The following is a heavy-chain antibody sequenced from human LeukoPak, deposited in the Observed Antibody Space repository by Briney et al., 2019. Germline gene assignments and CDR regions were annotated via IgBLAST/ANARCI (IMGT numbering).Heavy chain of an antibody. D-gene: IGHD1-26*01. J-gene: IGHJ4*02. CDR1: GGTFISYA. CDR2: IIPIFGTA. Sequence: ASVKVSCKASGGTFISYAISWVRQAPGQGLEWMGGIIPIFGTANYAQKFQGRVTITADESTSTAYMELSSLRSEDTAVYYCAREASSGSYSPFDYWGQGTLVTVSS. CDR3: AREASSGSYSPFDY. V-gene: IGHV1-69*13.